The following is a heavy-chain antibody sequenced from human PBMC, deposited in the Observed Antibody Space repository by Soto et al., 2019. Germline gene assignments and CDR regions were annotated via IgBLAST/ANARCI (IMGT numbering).Heavy chain of an antibody. J-gene: IGHJ3*02. V-gene: IGHV4-4*02. CDR3: ARDWIVRERRMLNPPFDI. D-gene: IGHD3-10*01. Sequence: QVQLQESGPGLVKPSGTLSLTCAVSGGSISSSNWWSWVRQPPGKGLEWIGEIYHSGSTNYNPSLKSRVTISVDKSKNQFSLKLSSVTAADTAVYYCARDWIVRERRMLNPPFDIWGQGTMVTVSS. CDR2: IYHSGST. CDR1: GGSISSSNW.